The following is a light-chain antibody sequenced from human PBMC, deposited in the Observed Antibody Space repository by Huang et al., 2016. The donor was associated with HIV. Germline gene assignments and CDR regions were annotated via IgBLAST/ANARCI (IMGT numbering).Light chain of an antibody. CDR2: SAS. V-gene: IGKV3-15*01. CDR3: QQYDNWPPLT. J-gene: IGKJ4*01. CDR1: QSVSTN. Sequence: EVVLTQSPGTLSVSPGERANLSCRASQSVSTNLAWYQCKPGQAPRLLFFSASTRATDIPARFSGSGSGTDFTLTISSLESEDFAVYYCQQYDNWPPLTFGGGTRVDIK.